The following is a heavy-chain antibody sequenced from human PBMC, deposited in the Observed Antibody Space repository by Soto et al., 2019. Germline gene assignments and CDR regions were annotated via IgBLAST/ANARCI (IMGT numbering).Heavy chain of an antibody. V-gene: IGHV1-69*02. D-gene: IGHD2-2*02. CDR1: GGTFSSYT. CDR3: AMEYCSSTSCYRDY. J-gene: IGHJ4*02. CDR2: IIPILGIA. Sequence: QVQLVQSGAEVKKPGSSVKVSCKASGGTFSSYTISWVRQAPGQGLEWMGRIIPILGIANYAQKVQGRVTIAADKSTSTAYKELSSMRSEDTAVYYCAMEYCSSTSCYRDYWGQGTLVTVSS.